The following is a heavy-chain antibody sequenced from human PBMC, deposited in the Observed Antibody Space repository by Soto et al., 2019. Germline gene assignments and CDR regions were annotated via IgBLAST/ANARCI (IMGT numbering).Heavy chain of an antibody. J-gene: IGHJ6*02. V-gene: IGHV3-23*01. CDR3: AKVPVAAAAPDYYGMDV. CDR2: ISGSGGST. CDR1: GFTFSNYA. Sequence: GGSLRLSCAASGFTFSNYAMSWVRQAPGKGLQWVSAISGSGGSTTYADSVKGRFTISRDNSKKTLYLQMNSLRADDTAVYYCAKVPVAAAAPDYYGMDVWGQGTTVTVSS. D-gene: IGHD6-13*01.